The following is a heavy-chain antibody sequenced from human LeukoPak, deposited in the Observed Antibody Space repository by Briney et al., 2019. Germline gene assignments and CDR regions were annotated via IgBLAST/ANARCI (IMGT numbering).Heavy chain of an antibody. Sequence: GGSLRLSCAASGFTFSSYGMHWVRQAPGKGLEWVAVISYDGSNKYYADSVKGRFTISRDNSKNTLYLQMNSLRAEDTAVYYCAKEGDPANYYDSSGLDYWGQGTLVTVSS. CDR3: AKEGDPANYYDSSGLDY. CDR1: GFTFSSYG. CDR2: ISYDGSNK. D-gene: IGHD3-22*01. V-gene: IGHV3-30*18. J-gene: IGHJ4*02.